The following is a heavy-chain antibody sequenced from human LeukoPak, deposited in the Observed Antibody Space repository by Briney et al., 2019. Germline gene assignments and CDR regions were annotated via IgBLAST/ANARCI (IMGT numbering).Heavy chain of an antibody. CDR3: ARDLSGYFDY. D-gene: IGHD6-19*01. J-gene: IGHJ4*02. Sequence: GGSLRLSCAASGFTFSSYAMHWVRQAPGKGLEWVVVISYDGSNKYYADSVKGRFTISRDNSKNTLYLQMNSLRAEDTAVYYCARDLSGYFDYWGQGTLVTVSS. V-gene: IGHV3-30-3*01. CDR1: GFTFSSYA. CDR2: ISYDGSNK.